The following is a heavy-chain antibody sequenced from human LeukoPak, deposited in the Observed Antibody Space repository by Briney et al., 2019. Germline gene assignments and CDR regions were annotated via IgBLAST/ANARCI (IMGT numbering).Heavy chain of an antibody. CDR3: ARASLGQFFALDI. V-gene: IGHV4-4*02. CDR2: IYHSGST. J-gene: IGHJ3*02. Sequence: SETLSLTCAVSGGSISSSNWWSWVRQPPGKGLEWIGEIYHSGSTNYNPSLKSRVTISVGKSKNQFSLKLGSVTAADTAVYYCARASLGQFFALDIWGQGTMVTVSS. D-gene: IGHD1/OR15-1a*01. CDR1: GGSISSSNW.